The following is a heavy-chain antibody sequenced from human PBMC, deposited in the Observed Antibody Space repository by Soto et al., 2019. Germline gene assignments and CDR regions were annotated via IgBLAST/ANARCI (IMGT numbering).Heavy chain of an antibody. CDR1: GFTLRSYW. J-gene: IGHJ4*01. Sequence: GSLSLSCAASGFTLRSYWTSWVRQAPGKGLEWLATIKTDASEKKYVDSVKGRFTVFRDNAKNSLYLQMDSLRAEDTAVYCCARDSGYGSGNSVNHYLDCWGRGTLVTVSS. V-gene: IGHV3-7*01. CDR2: IKTDASEK. D-gene: IGHD3-10*01. CDR3: ARDSGYGSGNSVNHYLDC.